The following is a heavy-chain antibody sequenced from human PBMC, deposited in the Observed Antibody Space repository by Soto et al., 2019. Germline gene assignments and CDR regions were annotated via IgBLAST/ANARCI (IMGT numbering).Heavy chain of an antibody. V-gene: IGHV3-11*01. CDR2: ISSSGSTI. Sequence: GGSLRLSCAASGFTFSDYYMSWIRQAPGKGLEWVSYISSSGSTIYYADSVKGRFTISRDNAKNSLYLQMNSLRAEDTAVYYCARAGYCSGGSCYENYYYYYMDVWGKGTTVTVSS. D-gene: IGHD2-15*01. CDR3: ARAGYCSGGSCYENYYYYYMDV. J-gene: IGHJ6*03. CDR1: GFTFSDYY.